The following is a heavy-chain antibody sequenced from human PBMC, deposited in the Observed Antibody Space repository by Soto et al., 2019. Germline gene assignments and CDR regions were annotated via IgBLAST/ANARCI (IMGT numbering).Heavy chain of an antibody. J-gene: IGHJ4*02. D-gene: IGHD2-15*01. CDR3: ARGYCRNFDY. V-gene: IGHV4-34*01. CDR2: INHSGST. Sequence: PSETLSLTCAVYGGSFSGYYWSWIRQPPGKGLEWIGEINHSGSTNYNPSLKSRVTISVETSKNQFSLKLSSVTAADTAVYYCARGYCRNFDYWGQGTLVTVSS. CDR1: GGSFSGYY.